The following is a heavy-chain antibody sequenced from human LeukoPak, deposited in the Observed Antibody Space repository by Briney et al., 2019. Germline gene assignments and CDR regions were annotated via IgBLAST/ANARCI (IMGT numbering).Heavy chain of an antibody. V-gene: IGHV3-53*01. CDR3: GSGHYYASGIYYYDY. CDR1: GFTVSSNY. J-gene: IGHJ4*02. Sequence: GGSLRLSCAASGFTVSSNYMSWVRQAPGKGLEWVSVIYSGGSTYYADSVKGRFTISRDNSKNTLFLQMNSLRAEDTAVYYCGSGHYYASGIYYYDYGGQGTLVTVSS. CDR2: IYSGGST. D-gene: IGHD3-22*01.